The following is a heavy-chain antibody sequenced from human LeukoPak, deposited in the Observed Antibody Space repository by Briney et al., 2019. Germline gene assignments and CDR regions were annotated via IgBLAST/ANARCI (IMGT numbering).Heavy chain of an antibody. J-gene: IGHJ3*02. D-gene: IGHD3-9*01. CDR2: IYYSGST. Sequence: SETLSLTCTVSGGSISSYYWGWIRQPPGKGLEWIGYIYYSGSTNYNPSLKSRVTISVDTSKNQFSLKLSSVTAADTAVYYCARDGDPVYYDILTGYYIGAFDIWGQGTMVTVSS. CDR1: GGSISSYY. CDR3: ARDGDPVYYDILTGYYIGAFDI. V-gene: IGHV4-59*01.